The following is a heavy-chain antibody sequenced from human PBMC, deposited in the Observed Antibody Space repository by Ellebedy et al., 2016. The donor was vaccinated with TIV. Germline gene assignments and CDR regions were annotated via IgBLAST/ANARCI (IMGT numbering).Heavy chain of an antibody. CDR3: ARDSIDYFEDDNYAYFDF. Sequence: GESLKISCAASGFTFSEYSMSWVRQAPGRRLKWVASIYSLNTYTDYGDSVKGRFTVSRDNAKNSLYLQMNSLRSGDTAVYYCARDSIDYFEDDNYAYFDFWGQGTLVTVSS. V-gene: IGHV3-21*06. D-gene: IGHD2/OR15-2a*01. CDR1: GFTFSEYS. J-gene: IGHJ4*02. CDR2: IYSLNTYT.